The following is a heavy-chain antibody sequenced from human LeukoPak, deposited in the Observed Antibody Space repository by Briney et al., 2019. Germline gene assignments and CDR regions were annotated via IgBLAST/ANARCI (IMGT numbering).Heavy chain of an antibody. V-gene: IGHV3-30-3*01. Sequence: GRSLRLSCAASGFTFSSYAMHWVRQAPGKGLEWVAVISYDGSNKYYADSVKGRFTISRDNSKNTLYLQMNSLRAEDTAVYSCARALPRLRFLEWFSSGMDVWGQGTTVTVSS. J-gene: IGHJ6*02. CDR2: ISYDGSNK. CDR3: ARALPRLRFLEWFSSGMDV. D-gene: IGHD3-3*01. CDR1: GFTFSSYA.